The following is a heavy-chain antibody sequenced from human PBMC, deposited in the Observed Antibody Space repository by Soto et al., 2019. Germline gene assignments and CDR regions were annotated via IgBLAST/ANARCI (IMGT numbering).Heavy chain of an antibody. CDR3: AREREYSSYYYYGMDV. Sequence: QVQLQESGPGLVKPSQTLSLTCTVSGGSISSGDYYWSLIRQPPGKGLEWIGYIYYSGSTYYNPSLKSRLTISVDTSKNQFSLKLSSVTAADTAVYYCAREREYSSYYYYGMDVWGQGTTVTVSS. D-gene: IGHD4-4*01. J-gene: IGHJ6*02. V-gene: IGHV4-30-4*01. CDR2: IYYSGST. CDR1: GGSISSGDYY.